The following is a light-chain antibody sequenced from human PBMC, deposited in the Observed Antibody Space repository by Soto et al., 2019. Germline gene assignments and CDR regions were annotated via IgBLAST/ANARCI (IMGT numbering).Light chain of an antibody. CDR3: ATWDGSLPGEV. Sequence: QPVLTQSPSVSAAPGQTVTISCSGSSSNIGNNYVSWYQQLPGTAPKLLIYDNNKRPSGIPDRFSGSKSGTSGTLDIPGLQTGDEADYYCATWDGSLPGEVFGGGTQLTVL. V-gene: IGLV1-51*01. J-gene: IGLJ2*01. CDR2: DNN. CDR1: SSNIGNNY.